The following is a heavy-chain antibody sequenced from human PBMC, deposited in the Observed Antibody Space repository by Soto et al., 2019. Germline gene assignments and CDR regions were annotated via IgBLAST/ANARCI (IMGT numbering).Heavy chain of an antibody. V-gene: IGHV1-69*08. CDR3: GRDGGGVVVPAADWYFDL. J-gene: IGHJ2*01. D-gene: IGHD2-2*01. Sequence: QVQLVQSGAEVKKPGSSVKVSCKASGGTFSSYTISWVRQAPGQGLEWMGRIIPILGIANYAQKFQGRVTITADKSTSKAYMEVRRLRSEDTAVYYCGRDGGGVVVPAADWYFDLWGRGTLVTVSS. CDR1: GGTFSSYT. CDR2: IIPILGIA.